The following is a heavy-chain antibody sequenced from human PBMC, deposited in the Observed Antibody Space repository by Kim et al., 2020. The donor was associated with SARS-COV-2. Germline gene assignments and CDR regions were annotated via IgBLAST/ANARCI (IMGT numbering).Heavy chain of an antibody. CDR2: IYYSGST. Sequence: SETLSLTCTVSGGSISSYYWSWIRQPPGKGLEWIGYIYYSGSTNYNPSLKSRVTISVDTSKNQFSLKLSSVTAADTAVYYCARDLDSSSWNWFDPWGQGTLVTVSS. CDR1: GGSISSYY. J-gene: IGHJ5*02. CDR3: ARDLDSSSWNWFDP. D-gene: IGHD6-13*01. V-gene: IGHV4-59*01.